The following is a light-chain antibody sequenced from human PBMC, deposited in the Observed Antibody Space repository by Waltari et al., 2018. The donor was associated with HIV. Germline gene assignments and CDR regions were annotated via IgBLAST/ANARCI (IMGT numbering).Light chain of an antibody. V-gene: IGLV1-44*01. CDR3: ATWDDSLNGHVV. Sequence: QSVLTQSPSTSGTPGQTVTISCSGSSSNIGDNTVNWYQQLPGTAPKLLIYTNTQRPSGVPDRFSGSKSGTSASLAISGLQSEDEADYYCATWDDSLNGHVVFGGGTKLTVL. CDR1: SSNIGDNT. J-gene: IGLJ2*01. CDR2: TNT.